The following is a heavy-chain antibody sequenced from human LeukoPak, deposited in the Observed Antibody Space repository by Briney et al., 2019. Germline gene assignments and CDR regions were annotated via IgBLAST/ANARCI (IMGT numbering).Heavy chain of an antibody. CDR3: AELGITMIGGV. Sequence: GGSLRLSCAASGFTFSSYAMHWVRQAPGKGLEYVSAISSNGGSTYYANSVKGRFTISRDNSKDTLYLQMGSLRAGDMAVYYCAELGITMIGGVWGKGTTVTISS. CDR2: ISSNGGST. J-gene: IGHJ6*04. CDR1: GFTFSSYA. D-gene: IGHD3-10*02. V-gene: IGHV3-64*01.